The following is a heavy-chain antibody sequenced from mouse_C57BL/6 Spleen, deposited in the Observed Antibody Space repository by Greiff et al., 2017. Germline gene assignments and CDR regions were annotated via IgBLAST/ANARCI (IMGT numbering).Heavy chain of an antibody. CDR2: INPSTGGT. V-gene: IGHV1-42*01. Sequence: EVQLQESGPELVKPGASVKISCKASGYSFTGYYMNWVKQSPEKSLEWIGEINPSTGGTTYNQKVKAKATLTVDKSSITAYMQLKILTSEDSAVYYCARLRGWPDYWGQGTTLTVSS. CDR3: ARLRGWPDY. D-gene: IGHD2-3*01. CDR1: GYSFTGYY. J-gene: IGHJ2*01.